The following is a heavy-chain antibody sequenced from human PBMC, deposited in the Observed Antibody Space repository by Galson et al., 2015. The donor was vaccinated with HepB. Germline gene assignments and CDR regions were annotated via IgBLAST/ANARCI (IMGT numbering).Heavy chain of an antibody. D-gene: IGHD4-17*01. CDR2: VSSISSTI. V-gene: IGHV3-48*02. Sequence: SLRLSCAASGFTFSDYSMNWVRQAPGKGLEWISFVSSISSTINYADSVKGRFSISRDNARNSLYLQMNSLRDDDTAVYYCARTYGDYGEYYFDYWGQGTLVTVSS. CDR1: GFTFSDYS. CDR3: ARTYGDYGEYYFDY. J-gene: IGHJ4*02.